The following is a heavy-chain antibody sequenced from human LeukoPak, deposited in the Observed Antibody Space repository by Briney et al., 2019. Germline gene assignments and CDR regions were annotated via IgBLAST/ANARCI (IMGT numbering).Heavy chain of an antibody. CDR1: GGTFSSYA. Sequence: GASVKVSCKASGGTFSSYAISWVRQPPGQGLEWMGGIIPIFGTANYAQKFQGRVTITADESTSTAYMELSSLRSEDTAVYYCARVGGEMATVYYFDYWGQGTLVTVSS. CDR2: IIPIFGTA. D-gene: IGHD5-24*01. J-gene: IGHJ4*02. CDR3: ARVGGEMATVYYFDY. V-gene: IGHV1-69*13.